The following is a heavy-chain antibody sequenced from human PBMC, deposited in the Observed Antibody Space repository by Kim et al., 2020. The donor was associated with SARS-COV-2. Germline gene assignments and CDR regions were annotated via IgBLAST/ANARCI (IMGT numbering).Heavy chain of an antibody. CDR3: ARAESSSGYYSG. CDR1: GGSISSGGYY. Sequence: TLSLTCTVSGGSISSGGYYWRWIRQHPGKGLEWIGYIYYSGSTYYNPSLKSRVTISVDTSKNQFSLKLSSVTAADTAVYYCARAESSSGYYSGWGQGTLVTVSS. CDR2: IYYSGST. J-gene: IGHJ4*02. D-gene: IGHD3-22*01. V-gene: IGHV4-31*03.